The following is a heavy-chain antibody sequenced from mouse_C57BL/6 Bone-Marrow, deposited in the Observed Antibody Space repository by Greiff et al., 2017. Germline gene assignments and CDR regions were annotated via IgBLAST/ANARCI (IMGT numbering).Heavy chain of an antibody. D-gene: IGHD1-1*02. CDR1: GFSLTSYG. CDR2: IWSGGST. Sequence: VKLQQSGPGLVQPSQSLSITCTVSGFSLTSYGVHWVRQSPGKGLEWLGVIWSGGSTDYNAAFISRLSISKDNSKSQVFFKMNSLQADDTAIYYCASRGVAFPYYAMDYWGQGTSVTVSS. CDR3: ASRGVAFPYYAMDY. V-gene: IGHV2-2*01. J-gene: IGHJ4*01.